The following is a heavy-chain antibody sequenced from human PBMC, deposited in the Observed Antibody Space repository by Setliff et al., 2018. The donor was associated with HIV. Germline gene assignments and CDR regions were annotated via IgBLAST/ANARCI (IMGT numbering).Heavy chain of an antibody. J-gene: IGHJ4*02. D-gene: IGHD6-19*01. CDR2: FDPEDGET. CDR1: GNSLTESS. V-gene: IGHV1-24*01. Sequence: GASVKVSCKVSGNSLTESSMHWVRQAPGKGLEWMGGFDPEDGETIYAQKFQGRVTMTEDTSTDTGYMELSSLRSEDTAVYYCATELFIVVAGHTPTFDYWGQGTLVTVSS. CDR3: ATELFIVVAGHTPTFDY.